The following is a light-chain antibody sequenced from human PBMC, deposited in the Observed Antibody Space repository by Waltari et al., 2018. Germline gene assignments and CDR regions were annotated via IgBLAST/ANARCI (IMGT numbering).Light chain of an antibody. CDR3: LLYMGSGIWV. J-gene: IGLJ3*02. Sequence: QTVVTQEPSLSVSSGGTVTLAWALGPGSPASSLSASWYQQRPGQTPRTLVYKANIRSSGVPDRFSGSVLGNKAVLIITGAQAEDESTYYCLLYMGSGIWVCGGGTKLTVL. CDR2: KAN. V-gene: IGLV8-61*01. CDR1: PGSPASSLS.